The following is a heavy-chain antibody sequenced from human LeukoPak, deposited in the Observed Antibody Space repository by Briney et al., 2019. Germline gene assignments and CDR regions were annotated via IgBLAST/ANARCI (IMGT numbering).Heavy chain of an antibody. V-gene: IGHV1-18*01. CDR1: GYTFTSYG. Sequence: ASVKVSCKASGYTFTSYGISWVRQAPGQGLEWMGWISAYNGNTNYAQKLQGRVTMTTDTSTSTAYMELRSLRSDDTAVYYCARAGGGVLMVYAIQIDYWGQGTLVTVSS. J-gene: IGHJ4*02. CDR2: ISAYNGNT. CDR3: ARAGGGVLMVYAIQIDY. D-gene: IGHD2-8*01.